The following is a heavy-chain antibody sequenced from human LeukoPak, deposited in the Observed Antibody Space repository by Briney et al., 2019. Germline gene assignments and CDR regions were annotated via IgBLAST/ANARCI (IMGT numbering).Heavy chain of an antibody. Sequence: GASVKVSCKASGGTFSSYAISWVRLAPGQGLEWMGGIIPIFGTANYAQKFQGRVTITTDESTSTAYMELSSLRSEDTAVYYCASRGYYYDSSGSSGAFDIWGQGTMVTVSS. CDR3: ASRGYYYDSSGSSGAFDI. CDR2: IIPIFGTA. CDR1: GGTFSSYA. J-gene: IGHJ3*02. V-gene: IGHV1-69*05. D-gene: IGHD3-22*01.